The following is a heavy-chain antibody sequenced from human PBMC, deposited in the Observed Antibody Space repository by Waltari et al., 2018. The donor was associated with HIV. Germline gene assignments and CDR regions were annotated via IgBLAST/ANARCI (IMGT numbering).Heavy chain of an antibody. CDR2: FSLDSDRI. CDR1: VFTFDKYV. V-gene: IGHV3-9*01. J-gene: IGHJ6*02. Sequence: EVQLVESGGGLVQPGGSLRLFCAVSVFTFDKYVMHWVRQVPGKGLEWVSGFSLDSDRIDYADSVKGRFTVSRDNAKNSLYLQMNSLRVEDTALYYCGKDLTPGGLDVWGQGTTVIVSS. CDR3: GKDLTPGGLDV.